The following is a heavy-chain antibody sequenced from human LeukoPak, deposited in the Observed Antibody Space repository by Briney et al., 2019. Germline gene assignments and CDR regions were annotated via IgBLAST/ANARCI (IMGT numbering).Heavy chain of an antibody. D-gene: IGHD6-13*01. J-gene: IGHJ4*02. CDR3: ARGAGYSSSWYGRLNYFDY. CDR2: INHSGST. V-gene: IGHV4-34*01. CDR1: GYSITSGYY. Sequence: SETLSLTCAVSGYSITSGYYWSWIRQPPGKGLEWIGEINHSGSTNYNPSLKSRVTISVDTSKNQFSLKLSSVTAADTAVYYCARGAGYSSSWYGRLNYFDYWGQGTLVTVSS.